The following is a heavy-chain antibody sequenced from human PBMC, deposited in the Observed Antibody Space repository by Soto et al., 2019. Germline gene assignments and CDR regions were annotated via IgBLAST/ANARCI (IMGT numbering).Heavy chain of an antibody. V-gene: IGHV3-23*01. CDR1: GFTFSSYA. J-gene: IGHJ6*02. CDR2: VSGGGGAT. CDR3: AKVAGPYYYYGMDV. Sequence: EVQLLESGGGLVQPGGSLRLSCAASGFTFSSYAMSWVRQAPGKGLEWVSTVSGGGGATYYAVSVKGRFTISRDNSKNTLYLQMNSLRADDTAVYYCAKVAGPYYYYGMDVWGQGTTVTVSS.